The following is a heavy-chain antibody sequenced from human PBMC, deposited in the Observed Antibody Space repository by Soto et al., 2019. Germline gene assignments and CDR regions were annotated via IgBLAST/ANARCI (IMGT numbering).Heavy chain of an antibody. CDR3: ARDYRVPYEGATDV. Sequence: PSETLSLTCTVSGGAINSGDYHLSWIRQSPGKGLEWIGAIYYSGSTYYNPSLKSRIRISVDTSKNQFSLKVNSVTAADTAVYYCARDYRVPYEGATDVWGQGNSVTVSS. CDR1: GGAINSGDYH. J-gene: IGHJ6*02. D-gene: IGHD1-26*01. CDR2: IYYSGST. V-gene: IGHV4-30-4*01.